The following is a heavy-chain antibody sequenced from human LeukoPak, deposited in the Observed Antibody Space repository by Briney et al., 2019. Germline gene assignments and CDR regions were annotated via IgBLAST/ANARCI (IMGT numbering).Heavy chain of an antibody. D-gene: IGHD2-21*02. Sequence: PGGSLGLSCAASGFAFSTYWIHWVRQAPGKGLVWVSRIDSDGLSTIYADSVKGRFTISRDNAKNTLYLQMNSLRAEDTAVYYCARGGGDHAFDIWGQGTMVTVSS. CDR2: IDSDGLST. V-gene: IGHV3-74*01. CDR3: ARGGGDHAFDI. J-gene: IGHJ3*02. CDR1: GFAFSTYW.